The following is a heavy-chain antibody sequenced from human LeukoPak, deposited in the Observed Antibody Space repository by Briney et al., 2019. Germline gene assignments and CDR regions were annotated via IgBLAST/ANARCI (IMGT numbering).Heavy chain of an antibody. CDR3: ARGGYSSGWYYDY. Sequence: ASVKVSCKASGYTFTGYYMHWVRQAPGQGLEWMEWINPNSGGTNYAQKFQGRVTMTRDTSISTAYMELSRLRSDDTAVYYCARGGYSSGWYYDYWGQGTLVTVS. V-gene: IGHV1-2*02. CDR2: INPNSGGT. D-gene: IGHD6-19*01. CDR1: GYTFTGYY. J-gene: IGHJ4*02.